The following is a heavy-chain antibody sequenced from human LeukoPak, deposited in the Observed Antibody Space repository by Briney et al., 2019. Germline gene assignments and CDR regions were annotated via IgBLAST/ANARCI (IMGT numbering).Heavy chain of an antibody. J-gene: IGHJ4*02. D-gene: IGHD4-17*01. Sequence: SETLSLTCTVSGGSISSGDYYWSWIRQPPGTGLEWIGYIYYSGSTYYNPSLKSRVTISVDTSKNQFSLKLSSVTAADTAVYYCARAQLRTYGTIDYWGQGTLVTVS. CDR1: GGSISSGDYY. CDR2: IYYSGST. V-gene: IGHV4-30-4*01. CDR3: ARAQLRTYGTIDY.